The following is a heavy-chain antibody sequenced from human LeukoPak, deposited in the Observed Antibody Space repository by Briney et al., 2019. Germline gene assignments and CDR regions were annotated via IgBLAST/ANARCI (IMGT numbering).Heavy chain of an antibody. J-gene: IGHJ6*03. CDR2: IPYDGSNK. Sequence: PGGSLRLSCAASGFTFSSYGMHWVRQAPGKGLEWVAVIPYDGSNKYYADSVKGRFTISRDNSKNTLYLQMNSLRAEDTAVYYCAKDIELLGYYYYYMDVWGKGTTVTVSS. CDR3: AKDIELLGYYYYYMDV. CDR1: GFTFSSYG. V-gene: IGHV3-30*18. D-gene: IGHD1-26*01.